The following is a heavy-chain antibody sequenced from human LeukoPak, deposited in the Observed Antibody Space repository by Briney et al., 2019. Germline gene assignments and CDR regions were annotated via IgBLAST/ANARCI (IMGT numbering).Heavy chain of an antibody. CDR3: ARHSGSLDS. CDR1: GFTFGDHA. J-gene: IGHJ4*02. V-gene: IGHV3-49*04. Sequence: PGGSLRLSCAASGFTFGDHAMSWVRQAPGKGLEWVGFIRGKVYGETTEYAASVQGRFTISKDDSRTIAYLQMNSLKPEDTAVYYCARHSGSLDSWGQGTPVTASS. CDR2: IRGKVYGETT. D-gene: IGHD1-26*01.